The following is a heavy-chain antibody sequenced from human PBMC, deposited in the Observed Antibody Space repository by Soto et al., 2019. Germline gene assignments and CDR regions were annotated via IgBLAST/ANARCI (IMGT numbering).Heavy chain of an antibody. J-gene: IGHJ4*02. D-gene: IGHD3-10*01. CDR3: AKRLRPFGGPFDY. CDR2: ISGSGDTT. CDR1: GLIFNTYH. Sequence: EVQQLGSGGGLVQPGGSLKISCTASGLIFNTYHMSWVRQAPGKGLEWVSAISGSGDTTYYAESVKGRFTISRDNSKNTLYLQMNSLRDEDTAVYYCAKRLRPFGGPFDYWGQGTLVTVSS. V-gene: IGHV3-23*01.